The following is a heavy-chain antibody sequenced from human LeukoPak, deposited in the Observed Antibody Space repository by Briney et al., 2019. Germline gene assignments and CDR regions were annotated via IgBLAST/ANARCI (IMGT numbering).Heavy chain of an antibody. V-gene: IGHV3-30*02. Sequence: GGSLRLSCAASGFIFSSHGMHWVRQPPGKGLEGVAFIPYDGSNKYYTDSVKGRFTISRDNSNSTLYLQMNSLRAEDTALYYCAKDLVLGSSSWEYYFDYWGQGTLVTVSS. J-gene: IGHJ4*02. CDR2: IPYDGSNK. CDR1: GFIFSSHG. D-gene: IGHD6-13*01. CDR3: AKDLVLGSSSWEYYFDY.